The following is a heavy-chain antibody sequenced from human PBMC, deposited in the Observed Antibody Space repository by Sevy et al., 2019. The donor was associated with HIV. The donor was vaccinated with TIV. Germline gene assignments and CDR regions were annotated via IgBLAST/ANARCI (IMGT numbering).Heavy chain of an antibody. CDR2: FDPEDGKT. V-gene: IGHV1-24*01. CDR1: GYTLTELS. Sequence: ASVKVSCKVSGYTLTELSIHWVRQAPGKGLEWLVTFDPEDGKTIYAQNFQGRVTMTEDTSTDTTYMELSSLRSEDTAVYYCATTKDYYESSGSPFDSWGQGTLVTVSS. CDR3: ATTKDYYESSGSPFDS. D-gene: IGHD3-22*01. J-gene: IGHJ4*02.